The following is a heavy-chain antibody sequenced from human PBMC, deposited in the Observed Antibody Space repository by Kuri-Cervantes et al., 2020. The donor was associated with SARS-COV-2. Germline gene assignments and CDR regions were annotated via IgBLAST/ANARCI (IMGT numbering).Heavy chain of an antibody. D-gene: IGHD3-3*01. Sequence: SETLSLTCAVYGGSFSGYYWSWIRQPPGKGLEWIGEINHRGSADYNPSLKSRVTISVDTSKNQFSLKLSSVTAADTALYYCARDRFGVVYDNTPMDVWGQGTTVTVSS. CDR3: ARDRFGVVYDNTPMDV. CDR2: INHRGSA. J-gene: IGHJ6*02. CDR1: GGSFSGYY. V-gene: IGHV4-34*01.